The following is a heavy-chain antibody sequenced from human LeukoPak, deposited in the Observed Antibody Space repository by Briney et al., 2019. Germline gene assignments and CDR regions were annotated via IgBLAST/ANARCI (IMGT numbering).Heavy chain of an antibody. V-gene: IGHV4-4*07. CDR3: ASGPEYYTTRSCWGRFDP. J-gene: IGHJ5*02. CDR1: GASISGYY. Sequence: PSETLSLTCTVSGASISGYYWSWIRQPAGKGLEWIGRIYAGGSATYNLSLKSRVSMSADTSKNQFSLKLSSVTAADTAVYYCASGPEYYTTRSCWGRFDPSGQGTLVTVSS. D-gene: IGHD6-13*01. CDR2: IYAGGSA.